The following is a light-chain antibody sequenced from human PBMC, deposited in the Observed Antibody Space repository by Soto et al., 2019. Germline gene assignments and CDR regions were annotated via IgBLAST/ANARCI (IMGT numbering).Light chain of an antibody. CDR3: QQYNNWPPWT. Sequence: EMVMTQSPATLSVSPGERATRSCRASQSVSSNLAWYQQKPGQAPRLLIYGASTRATGIPARFSGSGSGTEFTLTISSLQSEDFAVYYCQQYNNWPPWTFGQGTKWIS. CDR1: QSVSSN. J-gene: IGKJ1*01. CDR2: GAS. V-gene: IGKV3-15*01.